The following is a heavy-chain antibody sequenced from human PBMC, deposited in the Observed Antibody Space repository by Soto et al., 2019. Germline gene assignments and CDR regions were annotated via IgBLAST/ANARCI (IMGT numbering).Heavy chain of an antibody. V-gene: IGHV3-23*01. D-gene: IGHD3-16*01. J-gene: IGHJ5*02. Sequence: HPGGSLRLSCAASGFTFSSYAMSWVRQAPGKGLEWVSAISGSGGSTYYADSVKGRFTISRDNSKNTLYLQMNSLRAEDTAVYYCAKNYDYIWELNWFDPWGQGTLVTVSS. CDR1: GFTFSSYA. CDR3: AKNYDYIWELNWFDP. CDR2: ISGSGGST.